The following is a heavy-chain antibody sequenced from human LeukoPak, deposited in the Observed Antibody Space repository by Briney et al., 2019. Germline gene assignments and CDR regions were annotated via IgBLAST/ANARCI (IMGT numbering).Heavy chain of an antibody. CDR1: GGSFSGYY. J-gene: IGHJ4*02. CDR2: IYYSGST. D-gene: IGHD3-16*02. Sequence: SETLSLTCAVYGGSFSGYYWSWIRQPPGKGLEWIGSIYYSGSTYYNPSLKSRVTISVDTSKNQFSLKLSSVTAADTAVYYCARGWRVWGSYRYILDYWGQGTLVTVSS. V-gene: IGHV4-34*01. CDR3: ARGWRVWGSYRYILDY.